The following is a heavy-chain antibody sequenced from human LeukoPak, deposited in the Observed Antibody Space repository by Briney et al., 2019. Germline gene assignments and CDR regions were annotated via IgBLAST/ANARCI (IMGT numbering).Heavy chain of an antibody. D-gene: IGHD4-23*01. CDR1: GGSISSGDYY. CDR3: ASDYGGNPEYFQH. Sequence: SETLSLTCTVSGGSISSGDYYWSRIRQPPGKGLEWIGYIYYSGSTYYNPSLKSRVTISVDTSKNQFSLKLSSVTAADTAVYYCASDYGGNPEYFQHWGQGTLVTVSS. CDR2: IYYSGST. J-gene: IGHJ1*01. V-gene: IGHV4-30-4*01.